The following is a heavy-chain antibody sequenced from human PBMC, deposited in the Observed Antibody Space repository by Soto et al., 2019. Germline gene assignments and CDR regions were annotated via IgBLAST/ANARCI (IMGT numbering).Heavy chain of an antibody. CDR1: GGSISSYY. Sequence: SETLSLTCTVSGGSISSYYWSWIRQPPGKGLEWIGYIYYSGSTNYNPSLKSRVTISVDTSKNQFSLKLSSVTAADTAVYYCGRRGLAFDIWGQGTMVTVSS. CDR2: IYYSGST. CDR3: GRRGLAFDI. J-gene: IGHJ3*02. V-gene: IGHV4-59*08.